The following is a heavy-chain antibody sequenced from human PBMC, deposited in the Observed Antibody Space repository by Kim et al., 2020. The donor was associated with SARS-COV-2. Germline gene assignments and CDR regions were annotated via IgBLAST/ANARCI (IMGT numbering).Heavy chain of an antibody. CDR2: INHSGST. CDR3: AREDGIAVAGVDY. CDR1: GGSFSGYY. Sequence: SETLSLTCAVYGGSFSGYYWSWIRQPPGKGLEWIGEINHSGSTNYNPSLKSRVTISVDTSKNQFSLKLSSVTAADTAVYYCAREDGIAVAGVDYWGQGTLVTVSS. D-gene: IGHD6-19*01. J-gene: IGHJ4*02. V-gene: IGHV4-34*01.